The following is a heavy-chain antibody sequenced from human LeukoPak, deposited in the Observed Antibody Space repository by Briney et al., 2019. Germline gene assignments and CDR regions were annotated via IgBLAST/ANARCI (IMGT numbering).Heavy chain of an antibody. CDR3: ARAGGFGELLVGY. CDR1: GGSISSGGYY. V-gene: IGHV4-30-2*01. D-gene: IGHD3-10*01. J-gene: IGHJ4*02. Sequence: SETLSLTCTVSGGSISSGGYYWSWIRQPPGKGLEWIGYIYHSGSTYYNPSLKSRVTISVDRSKNQFSLKLSSVTAADTAVYYCARAGGFGELLVGYWGQGTLVTVSS. CDR2: IYHSGST.